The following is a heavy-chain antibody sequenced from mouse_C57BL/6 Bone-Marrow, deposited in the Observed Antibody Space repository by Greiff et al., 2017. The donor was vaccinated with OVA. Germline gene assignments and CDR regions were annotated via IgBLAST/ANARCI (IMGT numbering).Heavy chain of an antibody. V-gene: IGHV1-61*01. CDR2: IYPSDSET. J-gene: IGHJ1*03. CDR3: ARDYGSREYFDV. CDR1: GYTFTSYW. D-gene: IGHD1-1*01. Sequence: VQLQQPGAELVRPGSSVKLSCKASGYTFTSYWMDWVKQRPGQGLEWIGNIYPSDSETHYNQKFKDKATLTVDKSSSTAYMQLSSLTSEDSAVYYCARDYGSREYFDVWGTGTTVTVSS.